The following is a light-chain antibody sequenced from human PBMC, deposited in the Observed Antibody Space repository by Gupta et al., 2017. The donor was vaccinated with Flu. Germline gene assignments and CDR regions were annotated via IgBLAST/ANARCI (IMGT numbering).Light chain of an antibody. J-gene: IGLJ3*02. V-gene: IGLV2-11*01. CDR3: SSYAGSYTLV. Sequence: QSALTQPRSVAGSPGQSVTVSCTGTSSDIGIYDFVSWYQQHPGKAPKLIIYEVIKRPSGVPGRFSVSKSGNTASLSISGLQAEEEAEYYCSSYAGSYTLVFGGGTKLTVL. CDR1: SSDIGIYDF. CDR2: EVI.